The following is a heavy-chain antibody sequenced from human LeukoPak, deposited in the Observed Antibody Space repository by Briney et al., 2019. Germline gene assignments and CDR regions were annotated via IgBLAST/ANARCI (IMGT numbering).Heavy chain of an antibody. J-gene: IGHJ5*02. D-gene: IGHD6-13*01. CDR3: ARRIAAAGTSWDWFDP. Sequence: GESLKTSCKGSGYSFTSYWISWVRQMPRKGLEWMGRIDPSDSYTNYSPSFQGHVTISADKSISTAYLQWSSLKASDTAMYYCARRIAAAGTSWDWFDPWGQGTLVTVSS. CDR2: IDPSDSYT. CDR1: GYSFTSYW. V-gene: IGHV5-10-1*01.